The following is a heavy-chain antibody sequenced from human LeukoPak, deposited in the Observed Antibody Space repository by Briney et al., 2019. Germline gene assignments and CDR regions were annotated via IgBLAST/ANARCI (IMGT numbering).Heavy chain of an antibody. Sequence: GGSLGLSCAASGFTFSSYWMSWVRQAPGKGLEWVGNIKQDGSEKYYVDSVKGRFTISRDNAKNSLYLQMNSLRAEDSAVYYCARVSAYFDYWGQGALVTVSS. CDR1: GFTFSSYW. V-gene: IGHV3-7*04. CDR2: IKQDGSEK. D-gene: IGHD2-2*01. J-gene: IGHJ4*02. CDR3: ARVSAYFDY.